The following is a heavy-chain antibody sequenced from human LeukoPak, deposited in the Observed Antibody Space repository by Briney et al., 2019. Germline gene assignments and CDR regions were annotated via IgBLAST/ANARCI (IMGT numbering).Heavy chain of an antibody. CDR3: ARQKQLIQGYFDY. CDR2: IYYSGFT. Sequence: SETLSLTCTVSGGSISSYYWSWIRQPPGKGLEWIGYIYYSGFTNYNPSLKSRVTISVDTSKNQFSLKLSSVTAADTAVYYCARQKQLIQGYFDYWGQGTLVTVSS. D-gene: IGHD6-6*01. V-gene: IGHV4-59*01. J-gene: IGHJ4*02. CDR1: GGSISSYY.